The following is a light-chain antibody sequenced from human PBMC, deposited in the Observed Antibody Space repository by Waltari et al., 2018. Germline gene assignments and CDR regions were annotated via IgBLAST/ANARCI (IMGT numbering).Light chain of an antibody. CDR1: SSDLGGNY. J-gene: IGLJ2*01. V-gene: IGLV1-51*01. CDR3: GARDSSLFIVL. Sequence: QSVLTQPPSVSAAPGQKVTISCSGSSSDLGGNYVSWYQQLPGTAPKLLIYDNNKRPSGISDRFSASKSGTSATLVITGLQTGDEADYYCGARDSSLFIVLFGGGTKLTVL. CDR2: DNN.